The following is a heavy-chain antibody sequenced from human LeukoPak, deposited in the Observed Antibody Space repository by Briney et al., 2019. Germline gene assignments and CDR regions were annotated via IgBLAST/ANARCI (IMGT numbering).Heavy chain of an antibody. J-gene: IGHJ6*02. CDR3: AAAGGPPYYYYGMDV. CDR1: GFTFTISA. V-gene: IGHV1-58*01. D-gene: IGHD3-16*01. Sequence: SVKVSCKASGFTFTISAVQWVRQARGQRLEWIGWIVVGSGNTNYAQKFQERVTITRDMSTSTAYMELSSLRSEDTAVYYCAAAGGPPYYYYGMDVWGQGTTVTVSS. CDR2: IVVGSGNT.